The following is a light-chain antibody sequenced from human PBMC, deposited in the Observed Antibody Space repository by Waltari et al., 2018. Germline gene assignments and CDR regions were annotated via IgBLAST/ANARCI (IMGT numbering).Light chain of an antibody. CDR2: DNI. CDR3: QSYDVSLSAWV. Sequence: SSSNVGAGFDLHWYQQLPGTAPKLLIYDNINRPSGVPDRFSGSKSGTSASLAIAGLQAEDEAYYYCQSYDVSLSAWVFGGGTKVTVL. V-gene: IGLV1-40*01. J-gene: IGLJ3*02. CDR1: SSNVGAGFD.